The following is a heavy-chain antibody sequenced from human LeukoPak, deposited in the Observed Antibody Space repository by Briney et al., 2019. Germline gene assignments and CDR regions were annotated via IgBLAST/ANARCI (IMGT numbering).Heavy chain of an antibody. D-gene: IGHD3-22*01. CDR1: GGSFSGYY. Sequence: SETLSLTCAVYGGSFSGYYWSWIRQPPGKGLEWIGEINHSGSTNYNPSLKSRVTISVDTSKNQFSLKLSSVTAADTAVYYCARGQPGRYYYDSSGYYYLNYWGQGTLVTVSS. CDR2: INHSGST. V-gene: IGHV4-34*01. J-gene: IGHJ4*02. CDR3: ARGQPGRYYYDSSGYYYLNY.